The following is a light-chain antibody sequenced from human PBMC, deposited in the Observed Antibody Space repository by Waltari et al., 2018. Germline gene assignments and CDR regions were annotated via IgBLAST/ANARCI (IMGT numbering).Light chain of an antibody. CDR2: VNSDGSH. CDR1: SGYSSNV. V-gene: IGLV4-69*01. CDR3: QTGGHGTWV. J-gene: IGLJ3*02. Sequence: LVLTQSPSASASLGASVKLTCTLSSGYSSNVIAWLQQQPGKGPRYLMKVNSDGSHRKGDDIPDRFSASNSWTEYYLTISSLQSEDEADYYCQTGGHGTWVFGGGTKLTVL.